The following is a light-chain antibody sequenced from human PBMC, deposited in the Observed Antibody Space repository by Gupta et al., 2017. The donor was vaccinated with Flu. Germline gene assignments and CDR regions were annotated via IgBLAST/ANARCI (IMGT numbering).Light chain of an antibody. V-gene: IGKV1-5*03. CDR1: HSISIW. CDR2: KAS. Sequence: DVQMTQSPSTLSASVGDRVTITCRASHSISIWLAWYQQKPGKAPKPLISKASTLESGVPSRFSGSGSGTEFTLTISRLQPEDFATYYCQEDNTYSITFGQGTLMDIK. J-gene: IGKJ5*01. CDR3: QEDNTYSIT.